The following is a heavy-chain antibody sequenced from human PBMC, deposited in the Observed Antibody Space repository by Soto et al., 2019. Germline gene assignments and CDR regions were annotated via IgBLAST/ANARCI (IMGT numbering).Heavy chain of an antibody. CDR1: GFTFSNYA. V-gene: IGHV3-23*01. CDR3: ARDPSTGPADY. Sequence: GGSLRLSCAASGFTFSNYALNWVRQSPGKGLEWVSTIDTSGGSTHYSDSVKGRFAVSRDNSKNTLYLHMISLRDEDTATYYCARDPSTGPADYWGQGTLVTVSS. D-gene: IGHD3-9*01. CDR2: IDTSGGST. J-gene: IGHJ4*02.